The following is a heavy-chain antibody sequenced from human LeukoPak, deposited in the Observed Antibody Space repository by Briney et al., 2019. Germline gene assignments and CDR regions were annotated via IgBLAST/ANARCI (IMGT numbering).Heavy chain of an antibody. Sequence: GGSLRLSCAASGFTFSSYSMNWVRQAPGKGLEWVSYVDTSGSPIYYADSVKGRFTISRDNAKNSLYLQMNSLRADDTAVYYCARGPPLFDPWGQGALVTVSS. J-gene: IGHJ5*02. CDR3: ARGPPLFDP. V-gene: IGHV3-48*01. CDR1: GFTFSSYS. CDR2: VDTSGSPI.